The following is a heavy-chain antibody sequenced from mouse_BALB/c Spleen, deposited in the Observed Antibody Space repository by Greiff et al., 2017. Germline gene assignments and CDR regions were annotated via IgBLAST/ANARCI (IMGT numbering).Heavy chain of an antibody. V-gene: IGHV1-69*02. J-gene: IGHJ4*01. CDR2: IYPSDSYT. CDR1: GYTFTSYW. CDR3: YRYDDIMDY. Sequence: QGQLQQPGAELVRPGASVKLSCKASGYTFTSYWINWVKQRPGQGLEWIGNIYPSDSYTNYNQKFKDKATLTVDKSSSTAYMQLSSPTSEDSAVYYCYRYDDIMDYWGQGTSVTVSS. D-gene: IGHD2-14*01.